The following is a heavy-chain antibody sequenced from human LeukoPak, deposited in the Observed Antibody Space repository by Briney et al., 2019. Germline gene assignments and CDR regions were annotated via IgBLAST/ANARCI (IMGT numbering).Heavy chain of an antibody. Sequence: SETLSLTCTVSGGSISSSSYYWGWIRQPPGKGLEWIGSIYYSGSTYYNPSLKSRVTISVDTSKNQFSLKLTSVTAADTAVYYCARDARVQKWFGEVIMTTTYYFDDWGQGTLVTVSS. CDR2: IYYSGST. V-gene: IGHV4-39*07. CDR1: GGSISSSSYY. CDR3: ARDARVQKWFGEVIMTTTYYFDD. D-gene: IGHD3-10*01. J-gene: IGHJ4*02.